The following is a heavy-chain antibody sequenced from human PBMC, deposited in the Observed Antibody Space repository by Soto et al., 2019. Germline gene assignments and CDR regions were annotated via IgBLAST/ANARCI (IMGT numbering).Heavy chain of an antibody. CDR1: GFSLSTSGMC. CDR3: ARSTYYYDSRGYTTFDY. J-gene: IGHJ4*02. D-gene: IGHD3-22*01. CDR2: IDWDDDK. V-gene: IGHV2-70*01. Sequence: SGPTLVNPTQTLTLTCTFSGFSLSTSGMCVSWIRQPPGKALEWLALIDWDDDKYYSTSLKTRLTISKDTSKNQVVLTMTNMDPVDTATYYCARSTYYYDSRGYTTFDYWGQGTLVTVSS.